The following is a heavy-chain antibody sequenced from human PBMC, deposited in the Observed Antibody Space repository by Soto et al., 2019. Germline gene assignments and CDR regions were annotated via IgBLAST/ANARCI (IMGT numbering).Heavy chain of an antibody. CDR2: LSGSGGST. J-gene: IGHJ4*02. D-gene: IGHD3-10*01. CDR3: AKHRYGSGSYAGDY. Sequence: GSLRLSCAASGFTFSTYAMSWVRQAPGKGLEWVSGLSGSGGSTNYADSVKGRFTISRDNSMNTLYLQMSSLRAEDTAVYYCAKHRYGSGSYAGDYWGQGTLVTVSS. V-gene: IGHV3-23*01. CDR1: GFTFSTYA.